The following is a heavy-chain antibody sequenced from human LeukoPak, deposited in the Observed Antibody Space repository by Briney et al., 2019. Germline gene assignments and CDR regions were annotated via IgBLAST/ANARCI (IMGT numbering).Heavy chain of an antibody. CDR2: ISGSSYYI. J-gene: IGHJ3*02. D-gene: IGHD5-18*01. CDR3: AKDERYKNAFDI. V-gene: IGHV3-21*04. Sequence: GGSLRLSCAASGFTFSSYSMNWVRQAPGKGLEWVSSISGSSYYIYYADSVKGRFTISRDNSKNTLYLQMNSLRAEDTAVYYCAKDERYKNAFDIWGQGTMVTVSS. CDR1: GFTFSSYS.